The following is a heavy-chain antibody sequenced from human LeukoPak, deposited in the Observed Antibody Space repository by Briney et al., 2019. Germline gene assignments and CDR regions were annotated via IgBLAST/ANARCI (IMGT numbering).Heavy chain of an antibody. Sequence: ASVKVSCKASGGTFSSYAISWVRQAPGQGLEWMGGIIPIFGTANYARKFQGRVTITTDESTSTAYMELSSLRSEDTAVYYCARVDPYYYDSSGYSEYFDYWSQGTLVTVSS. CDR2: IIPIFGTA. CDR3: ARVDPYYYDSSGYSEYFDY. V-gene: IGHV1-69*05. CDR1: GGTFSSYA. D-gene: IGHD3-22*01. J-gene: IGHJ4*02.